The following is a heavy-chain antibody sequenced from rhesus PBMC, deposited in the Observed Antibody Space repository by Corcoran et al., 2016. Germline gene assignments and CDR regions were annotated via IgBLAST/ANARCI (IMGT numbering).Heavy chain of an antibody. J-gene: IGHJ3*01. D-gene: IGHD1-44*02. V-gene: IGHV4-169*01. CDR3: ARGPYNSGSYNDAFDF. Sequence: QLQLQESGPGLVKPSETLSVTCAVSGGSISSSYWSWIRQAPGKGLEWIGYIYGSGSSTNYNPTLTSRVTLSVDTSKNQLSLKLSSVTPADTAVYYCARGPYNSGSYNDAFDFWGQGLRVTVSS. CDR2: IYGSGSST. CDR1: GGSISSSY.